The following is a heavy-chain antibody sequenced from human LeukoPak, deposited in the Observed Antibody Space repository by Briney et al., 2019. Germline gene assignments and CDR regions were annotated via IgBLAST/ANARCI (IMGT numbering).Heavy chain of an antibody. J-gene: IGHJ5*02. V-gene: IGHV4-61*02. Sequence: SETLSLTCTVSGGSISSGSYYWSWIRQPAGKGLEWIGRIYTSGSTNYNPSLKSRVTISVDTSKNQFSLKLSSVTAADTAVYYCAREHILVRKKIVVVPAAKFDPWGQGTLVTVSS. D-gene: IGHD2-2*01. CDR3: AREHILVRKKIVVVPAAKFDP. CDR1: GGSISSGSYY. CDR2: IYTSGST.